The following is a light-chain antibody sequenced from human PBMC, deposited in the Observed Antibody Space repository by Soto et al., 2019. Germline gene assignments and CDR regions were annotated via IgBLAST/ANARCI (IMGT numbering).Light chain of an antibody. J-gene: IGLJ1*01. Sequence: QSVLTQPASVSGSPGQSVTISCTGTSGDFFGYSYVSWYQQHPGKAPKVIIYEVSNRPSGVSNRFSASKSDNMASLTISGLQAEDEADYFCSSYTSTNSLYVFGTGTKGTVL. CDR2: EVS. CDR3: SSYTSTNSLYV. V-gene: IGLV2-14*01. CDR1: SGDFFGYSY.